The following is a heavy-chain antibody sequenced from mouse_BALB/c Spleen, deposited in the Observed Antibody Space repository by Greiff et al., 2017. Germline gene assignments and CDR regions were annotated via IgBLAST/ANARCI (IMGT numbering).Heavy chain of an antibody. D-gene: IGHD1-1*01. Sequence: EVKVVESGGGLVQPGGSLKLSCAASGFTFSSYGMSWVRQTPDKRLELVATINSNGGSTYYPDSVKGRFTISRDNAKNTLYLQMSSLKSEDTAMYYCARHLRDYYAMDYWGQGTSVTVSS. CDR1: GFTFSSYG. CDR2: INSNGGST. CDR3: ARHLRDYYAMDY. V-gene: IGHV5-6-3*01. J-gene: IGHJ4*01.